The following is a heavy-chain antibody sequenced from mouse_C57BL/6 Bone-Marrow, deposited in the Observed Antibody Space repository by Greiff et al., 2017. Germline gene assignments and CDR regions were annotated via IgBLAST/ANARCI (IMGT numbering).Heavy chain of an antibody. CDR3: AIYGYDVSYLYFDV. Sequence: EVKLMESGGGLVQPGESLKLSCESNEYEFPSHDMSWVRKTPEKRLELVAAINSDGGSTYYPDTMERRFIISRDNTKKTLYLQMSRLRSEDTALYYCAIYGYDVSYLYFDVWGTGTTVTVSS. CDR2: INSDGGST. V-gene: IGHV5-2*01. D-gene: IGHD2-2*01. CDR1: EYEFPSHD. J-gene: IGHJ1*03.